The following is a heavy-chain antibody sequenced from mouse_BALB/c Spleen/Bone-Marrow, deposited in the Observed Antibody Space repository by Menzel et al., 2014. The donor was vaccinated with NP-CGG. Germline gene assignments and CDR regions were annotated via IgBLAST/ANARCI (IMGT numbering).Heavy chain of an antibody. CDR3: ARSYYGSSYYFDY. CDR1: GFTFSSFG. D-gene: IGHD1-1*01. J-gene: IGHJ2*01. CDR2: ISSGSSTI. Sequence: EVKLEESGGGLVQPGGSRKLSCAASGFTFSSFGMHWVRPAPEKGLEWVAYISSGSSTIYYADTVKGRFTISRDNPKNTLFLQMTSLRSEDTAIYYCARSYYGSSYYFDYWGQGTTLTVSS. V-gene: IGHV5-17*02.